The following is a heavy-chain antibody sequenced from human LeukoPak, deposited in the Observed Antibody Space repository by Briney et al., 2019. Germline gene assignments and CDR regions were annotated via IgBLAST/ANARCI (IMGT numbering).Heavy chain of an antibody. CDR3: ARVARAAKGYDY. D-gene: IGHD2-15*01. CDR1: GGSISSGGYS. CDR2: IYYSGST. V-gene: IGHV4-30-4*07. Sequence: SETLSLTCAVSGGSISSGGYSWSWIRQPPGKGLEWIGYIYYSGSTYYNPSLKSRVTISVDTSKNQFSLKLSSVTAADTAVYYCARVARAAKGYDYWGQGTLVTVSS. J-gene: IGHJ4*02.